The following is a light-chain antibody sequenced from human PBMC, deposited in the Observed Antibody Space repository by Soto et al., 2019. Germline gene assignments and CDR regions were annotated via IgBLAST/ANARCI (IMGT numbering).Light chain of an antibody. J-gene: IGKJ2*01. CDR2: ETS. CDR3: QQYNNWPPRT. CDR1: QSVSSN. Sequence: EIVMTQSPATLSVSPGERATLSCRASQSVSSNLAWYQQRPGQAPRLLIYETSTRATGIPARFSGSGSGTEFTLTISNLQSEDFVVYYCQQYNNWPPRTFGQGTKLVIK. V-gene: IGKV3-15*01.